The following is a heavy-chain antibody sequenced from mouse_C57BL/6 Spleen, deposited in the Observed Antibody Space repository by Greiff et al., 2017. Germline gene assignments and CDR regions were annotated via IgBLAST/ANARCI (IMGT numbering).Heavy chain of an antibody. CDR1: GYSFTGYY. Sequence: EVQLQQSGPELVKPGASVKISCKASGYSFTGYYMNWVKQSPEKSLEWIGEINPSTGGTTYNQKFKAKATLTVDKSSSTAYMQLKSLTSEDSAVYYCARERGKGGYYAMDYWGQGTSGTVSS. J-gene: IGHJ4*01. D-gene: IGHD1-3*01. CDR3: ARERGKGGYYAMDY. CDR2: INPSTGGT. V-gene: IGHV1-42*01.